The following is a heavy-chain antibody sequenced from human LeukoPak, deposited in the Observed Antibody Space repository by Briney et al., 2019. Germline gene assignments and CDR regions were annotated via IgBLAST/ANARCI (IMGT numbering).Heavy chain of an antibody. D-gene: IGHD5-24*01. CDR3: TRVGYIDEGIDY. V-gene: IGHV3-7*04. Sequence: QXPGKGLXXVANIKQDGSKKSYVDSVKGRFTISRDNTKNSLYLQMNSLRAEDTAIYYCTRVGYIDEGIDYWGQGTLVTVSS. J-gene: IGHJ4*02. CDR2: IKQDGSKK.